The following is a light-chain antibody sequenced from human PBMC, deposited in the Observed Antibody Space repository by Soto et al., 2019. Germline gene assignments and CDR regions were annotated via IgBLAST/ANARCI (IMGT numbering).Light chain of an antibody. V-gene: IGKV4-1*01. J-gene: IGKJ1*01. CDR3: QQYYSTPPA. CDR2: WAS. Sequence: DIVMTQSPDSLAVSLGERATINCKSNRTLFYSSNNKNYLAWYQEKPGQPPKQLIYWASTRQSGVPDRFSGSASGTDFTLTISSLQAEDVAVYYCQQYYSTPPAFGQGTEVEIK. CDR1: RTLFYSSNNKNY.